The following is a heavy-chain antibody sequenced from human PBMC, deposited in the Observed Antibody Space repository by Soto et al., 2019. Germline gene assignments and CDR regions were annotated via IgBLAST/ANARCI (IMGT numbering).Heavy chain of an antibody. CDR2: IIPILDTA. V-gene: IGHV1-69*08. D-gene: IGHD6-13*01. CDR1: GGTFSSYT. CDR3: ARGSSTYDY. J-gene: IGHJ4*02. Sequence: QVQLVQSGAAVKKPGSSVKVSCKASGGTFSSYTISWVRQAPGQGLEWMGRIIPILDTANYAQKFQGRLTITADKSTSTVYMELSSLRSDDTAVYYCARGSSTYDYWGQGTLVTVSS.